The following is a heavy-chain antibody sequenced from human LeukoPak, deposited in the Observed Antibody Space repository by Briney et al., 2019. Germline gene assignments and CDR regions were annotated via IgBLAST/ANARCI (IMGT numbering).Heavy chain of an antibody. V-gene: IGHV3-48*02. D-gene: IGHD2-2*01. CDR1: GFTFNTYS. J-gene: IGHJ6*02. CDR3: ARIKQFQLKPNYYYVMDL. CDR2: ISSSSNDI. Sequence: QPGGSLTLSCTASGFTFNTYSLNCVRQAPGKGLEWVSHISSSSNDIYYADSVKGRFTISRDNARNSLYLQMSSLGDDDTAVYYCARIKQFQLKPNYYYVMDLWGQGTSVTVPS.